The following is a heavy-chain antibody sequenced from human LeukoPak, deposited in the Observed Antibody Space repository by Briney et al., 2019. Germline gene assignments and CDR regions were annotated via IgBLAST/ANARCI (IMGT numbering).Heavy chain of an antibody. J-gene: IGHJ4*02. D-gene: IGHD4/OR15-4a*01. CDR3: AKDSLNVGAY. V-gene: IGHV3-23*01. CDR2: ISDTGGGT. Sequence: GGSLRLSCAASGFTSSSYAMGWARQAPGKGLEWVSAISDTGGGTYYADSVKGRFTISRDNSKNTLYLQMNSLRAEDTAIYYCAKDSLNVGAYWGQGTLVTVSP. CDR1: GFTSSSYA.